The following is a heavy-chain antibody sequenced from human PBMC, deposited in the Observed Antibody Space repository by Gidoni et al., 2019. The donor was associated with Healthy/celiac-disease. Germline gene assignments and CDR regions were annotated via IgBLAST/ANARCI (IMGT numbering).Heavy chain of an antibody. CDR2: IWYDGSNK. CDR1: GFPFSSYG. Sequence: QVQLVESGGGVVQPGRSLSLSCAASGFPFSSYGMHWVRQAPGTGLEWVAVIWYDGSNKYYADSVKGRFTISRDNSKNTLYLQMNSLRAEDTAVYYCARPDYGGTHDAFDIWGQGTMVTVSS. CDR3: ARPDYGGTHDAFDI. V-gene: IGHV3-33*01. J-gene: IGHJ3*02. D-gene: IGHD4-17*01.